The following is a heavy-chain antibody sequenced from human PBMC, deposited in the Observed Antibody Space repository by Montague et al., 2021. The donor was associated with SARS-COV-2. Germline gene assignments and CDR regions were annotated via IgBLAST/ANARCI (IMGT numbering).Heavy chain of an antibody. CDR3: GLGGGFAVGNNYYYSYGLDV. V-gene: IGHV4-39*07. D-gene: IGHD3-16*01. Sequence: SETLSLTCTVSGGSIRSSSHFWGWFRQPPGQRLEWIGTISYSGSTYYSPSLKSRVIISGDTSKNQFSLNLRSVTAADTAVYFCGLGGGFAVGNNYYYSYGLDVWGQGTTVTVSS. CDR1: GGSIRSSSHF. J-gene: IGHJ6*02. CDR2: ISYSGST.